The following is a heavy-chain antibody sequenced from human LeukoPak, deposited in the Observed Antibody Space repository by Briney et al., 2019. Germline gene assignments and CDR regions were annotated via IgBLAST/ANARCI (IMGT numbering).Heavy chain of an antibody. CDR2: INHSGNT. D-gene: IGHD4-17*01. Sequence: SETLSLTCTVSGGSISSGNYYWSWIRQPPGKGLEWIGEINHSGNTNYNPSLKSRVTILVDTSKNQFSLKLNSVTAADTAVYYCASPIYGDYTENGFDIWGQGTMVTVSS. CDR1: GGSISSGNYY. J-gene: IGHJ3*02. V-gene: IGHV4-39*07. CDR3: ASPIYGDYTENGFDI.